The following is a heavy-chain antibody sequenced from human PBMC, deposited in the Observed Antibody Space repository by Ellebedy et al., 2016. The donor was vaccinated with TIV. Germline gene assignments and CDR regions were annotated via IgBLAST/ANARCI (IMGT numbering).Heavy chain of an antibody. D-gene: IGHD1-7*01. J-gene: IGHJ6*02. V-gene: IGHV5-10-1*01. Sequence: GESLKISXKGSGYSFTSYWISWVRQMPGKGLEWMGRIDPSDSYTNYSPSFQGHVTISADKSISTAYLQWSSLKASDTAMYYCARRRKLRPAGGTVPAIKYGMDVWGQGTTVTVSS. CDR2: IDPSDSYT. CDR3: ARRRKLRPAGGTVPAIKYGMDV. CDR1: GYSFTSYW.